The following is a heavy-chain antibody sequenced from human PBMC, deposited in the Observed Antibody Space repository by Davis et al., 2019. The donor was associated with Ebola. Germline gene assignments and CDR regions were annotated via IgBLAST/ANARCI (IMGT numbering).Heavy chain of an antibody. Sequence: GESLKISCAVSGLPFSYYFMDWVRLTPGKGLEWVGLSRNKENRYSTEYAASVRGRFTISRDDSKELLYLQMNSLRTEDTAVYYCAKSGLSFGVVKYHYGMDVWGKGTTVTVSS. CDR1: GLPFSYYF. J-gene: IGHJ6*04. CDR2: SRNKENRYST. D-gene: IGHD3-3*01. V-gene: IGHV3-72*01. CDR3: AKSGLSFGVVKYHYGMDV.